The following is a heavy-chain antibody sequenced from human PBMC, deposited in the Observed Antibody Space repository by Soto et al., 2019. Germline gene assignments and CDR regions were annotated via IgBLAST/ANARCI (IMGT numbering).Heavy chain of an antibody. CDR1: GYSFTSHD. CDR2: MNPNSGHT. V-gene: IGHV1-8*01. CDR3: ASDMSTT. J-gene: IGHJ4*02. Sequence: QVQLVQSGAEVKKPGASVKVSCKASGYSFTSHDINWMRQTTGQGLEWMGWMNPNSGHTNYAQKFLGRVTMTRDTSRSTAYMELTNLRSEDTAIYYCASDMSTTWGQGTLVTVSS. D-gene: IGHD3-16*01.